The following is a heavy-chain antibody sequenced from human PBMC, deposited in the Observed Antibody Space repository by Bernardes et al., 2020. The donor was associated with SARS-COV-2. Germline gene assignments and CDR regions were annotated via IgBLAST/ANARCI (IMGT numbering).Heavy chain of an antibody. CDR2: INHSGST. CDR3: ARGLNCNGGSCFTNSWFDS. CDR1: GESFDDFY. J-gene: IGHJ5*01. V-gene: IGHV4-34*01. D-gene: IGHD2-15*01. Sequence: SETLSLTCAVYGESFDDFYLSWIRQPPGKGLEWIGEINHSGSTNYNPSLKSRVTISVDMSKNQFALKLNSVTAADTAFYYCARGLNCNGGSCFTNSWFDSWGQGTQVTVSS.